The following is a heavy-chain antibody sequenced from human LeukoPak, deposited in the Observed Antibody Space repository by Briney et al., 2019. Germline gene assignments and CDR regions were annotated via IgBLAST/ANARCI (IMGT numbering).Heavy chain of an antibody. J-gene: IGHJ4*02. Sequence: PGGSLRLSCAASGFTFSDYYMSWIRQAPGKGLEWVSYISSSGSTIYYADSVKGRFTISRDNAKNSLYPQMNSLRAEDTAVYYCARDRNHYDILTGYNDYWGQGTLVTVSS. V-gene: IGHV3-11*01. CDR3: ARDRNHYDILTGYNDY. CDR2: ISSSGSTI. CDR1: GFTFSDYY. D-gene: IGHD3-9*01.